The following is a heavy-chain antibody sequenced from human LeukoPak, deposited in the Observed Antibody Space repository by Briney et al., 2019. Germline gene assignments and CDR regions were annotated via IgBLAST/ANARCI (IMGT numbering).Heavy chain of an antibody. CDR2: ISGSGGST. CDR1: GFTFSSYA. CDR3: AKDTRHIAAAGGWFDP. J-gene: IGHJ5*02. Sequence: GGSLRLSCAASGFTFSSYAMSWVRQAPGKGLEWVSAISGSGGSTYYADSVKGRFAISRDNSKNTLYLQMNSLRAEDTAVYYCAKDTRHIAAAGGWFDPWGQGTLVAVSS. V-gene: IGHV3-23*01. D-gene: IGHD6-13*01.